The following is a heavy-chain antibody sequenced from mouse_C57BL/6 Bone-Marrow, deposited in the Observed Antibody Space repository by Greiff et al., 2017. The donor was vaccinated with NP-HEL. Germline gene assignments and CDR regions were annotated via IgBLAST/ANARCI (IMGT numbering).Heavy chain of an antibody. Sequence: QVQLQQSGAELVRPGASVTLSCKASGYTFTDYEMHWVKQTPVHGLEWIGAIDPETGGTAYNQKFKGKAILTADKSSSTAYMELRSLTSEDSAVYYCTRCDDYDVAWFAYWGQGTLVTVSA. D-gene: IGHD2-4*01. CDR3: TRCDDYDVAWFAY. J-gene: IGHJ3*01. CDR1: GYTFTDYE. V-gene: IGHV1-15*01. CDR2: IDPETGGT.